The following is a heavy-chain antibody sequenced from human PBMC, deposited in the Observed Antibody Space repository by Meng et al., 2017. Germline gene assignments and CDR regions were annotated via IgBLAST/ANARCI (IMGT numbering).Heavy chain of an antibody. V-gene: IGHV1-18*01. CDR3: ARGGSRYYGDYNWYFDL. D-gene: IGHD4-17*01. CDR1: GYTFTSYG. J-gene: IGHJ2*01. Sequence: VQLVQSGAAVQKPGASVKVSCKASGYTFTSYGISWVRQAPGTGLEWMGWISAYNGNTNYAQKLQGRVTMTTDTSTSTAYMELRSLRSDDTAVYYCARGGSRYYGDYNWYFDLWGRGTLVTVSS. CDR2: ISAYNGNT.